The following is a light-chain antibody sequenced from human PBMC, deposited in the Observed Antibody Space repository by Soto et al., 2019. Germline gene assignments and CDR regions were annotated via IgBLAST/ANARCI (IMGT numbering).Light chain of an antibody. CDR2: SNN. CDR3: SAWDDGLNEGV. J-gene: IGLJ3*02. Sequence: QSVLTQPPSASGTPGQRVTISCSGSSSNIGSNTVNWYQQLPGTAPKLLIYSNNQRPSWVPDRFSGSKSGTSASLAISGLQSEDEADYYCSAWDDGLNEGVFGGGTKLTVL. CDR1: SSNIGSNT. V-gene: IGLV1-44*01.